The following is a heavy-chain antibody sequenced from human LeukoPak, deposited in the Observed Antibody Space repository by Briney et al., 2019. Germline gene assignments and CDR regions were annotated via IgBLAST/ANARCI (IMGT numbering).Heavy chain of an antibody. CDR2: INSNSGGT. CDR3: ARRARDGYFN. J-gene: IGHJ4*02. CDR1: GYTFTGYY. Sequence: GASVKVSCKASGYTFTGYYMHWVRQAPGQGLEWMGRINSNSGGTNYAQKFQGRVTITADESTSTAYMELSSLRSEDTAVYYCARRARDGYFNWGQGTLVTVSS. D-gene: IGHD5-24*01. V-gene: IGHV1-2*06.